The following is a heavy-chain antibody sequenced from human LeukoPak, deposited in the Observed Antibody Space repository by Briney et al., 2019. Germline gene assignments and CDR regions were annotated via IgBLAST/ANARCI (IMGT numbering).Heavy chain of an antibody. V-gene: IGHV3-74*01. CDR2: IINDGGST. D-gene: IGHD3-10*01. CDR1: GFTFANTW. Sequence: GRSLRLSCAASGFTFANTWVHWVRQAPGKGLLWVSIIINDGGSTNYADSVKGRFTISRDNAKNTLYLQMNSLRDEDTAVYYCVIGGTYGSGSWGQGTLVTVSS. CDR3: VIGGTYGSGS. J-gene: IGHJ4*02.